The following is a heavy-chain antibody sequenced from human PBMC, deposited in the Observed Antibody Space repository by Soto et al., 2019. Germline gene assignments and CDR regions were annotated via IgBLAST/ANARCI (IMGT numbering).Heavy chain of an antibody. Sequence: QVQLVESGGGVVQPGRSLRLSCAASGFTFSSYAMHWVRQAPGKGLEWVAVISYDGSNKYYADSVKGRFTISRDNFKNTLYLQMTSLRAEDTAVYYCARSMVVVVAATISTGGMDVWGQGTTVTVSS. CDR3: ARSMVVVVAATISTGGMDV. CDR1: GFTFSSYA. CDR2: ISYDGSNK. V-gene: IGHV3-30-3*01. D-gene: IGHD2-15*01. J-gene: IGHJ6*02.